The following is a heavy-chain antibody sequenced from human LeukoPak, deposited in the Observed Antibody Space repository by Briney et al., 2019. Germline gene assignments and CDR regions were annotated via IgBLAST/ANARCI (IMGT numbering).Heavy chain of an antibody. V-gene: IGHV4-59*01. J-gene: IGHJ5*02. CDR1: GGSINDYY. CDR2: IYYSGNT. Sequence: SETLSLTRTVSGGSINDYYWSWIRQPPGKELEWIGYIYYSGNTNYNPSFKSRVTISVDTSKNKFFLKLSSVTAADTAVYHCARGCSTTSCNNWFDPWGQGALVTVSS. D-gene: IGHD2-2*01. CDR3: ARGCSTTSCNNWFDP.